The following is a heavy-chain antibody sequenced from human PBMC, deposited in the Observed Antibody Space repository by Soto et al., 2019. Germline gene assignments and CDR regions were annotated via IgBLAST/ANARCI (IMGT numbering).Heavy chain of an antibody. CDR1: GGSISSSSYY. J-gene: IGHJ6*02. CDR2: IYYSGST. CDR3: ARWGEVGATYYYYGMDV. Sequence: SETLSLTCTVSGGSISSSSYYWGWIRQPPGKGLEWIGSIYYSGSTYYNPSLKSRVTISVDTSKNQFSLKLSSVTAADTAVYYCARWGEVGATYYYYGMDVWGQGTTVTSP. D-gene: IGHD1-26*01. V-gene: IGHV4-39*01.